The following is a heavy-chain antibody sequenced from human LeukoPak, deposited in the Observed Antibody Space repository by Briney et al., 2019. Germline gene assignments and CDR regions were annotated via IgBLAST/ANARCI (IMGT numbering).Heavy chain of an antibody. CDR2: IYYSGST. CDR3: ARAPAGGYFDL. V-gene: IGHV4-59*01. Sequence: PSETLSLTCTVSGGSFSNYYWSWTRQPPGKGLEWIGYIYYSGSTNYSPFLKSRVTTSVDTSKNQFSLRLSSVTAADTAVYYCARAPAGGYFDLWGRGTLVTVSS. J-gene: IGHJ2*01. CDR1: GGSFSNYY. D-gene: IGHD3-10*01.